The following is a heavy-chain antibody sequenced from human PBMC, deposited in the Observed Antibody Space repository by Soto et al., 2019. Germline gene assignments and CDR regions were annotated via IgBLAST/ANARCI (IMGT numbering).Heavy chain of an antibody. D-gene: IGHD6-13*01. CDR3: ARGTESTIAAAGVVCLGDYYHYVMSV. J-gene: IGHJ6*02. V-gene: IGHV1-46*01. CDR1: GYTFTSYY. CDR2: INPSGGST. Sequence: ASVKVSCKASGYTFTSYYMHWVRQAPGQGLEGMGRINPSGGSTSYAQKFQGRVTMTRDTSTSTVYMELSSLRSEDTAVDYCARGTESTIAAAGVVCLGDYYHYVMSVFGQGTSVTVSS.